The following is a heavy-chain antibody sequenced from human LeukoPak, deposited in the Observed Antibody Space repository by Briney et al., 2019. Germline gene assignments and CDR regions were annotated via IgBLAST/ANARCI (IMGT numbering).Heavy chain of an antibody. CDR2: ISYSGST. CDR1: GGSISSYY. J-gene: IGHJ4*02. D-gene: IGHD1-26*01. Sequence: SETLSLTYSVSGGSISSYYWSWIRQPPGKGLEWIGYISYSGSTNFNPSLKSRVTISVDTSKNQFSLKLSSVTAADTAVFYCARRIGGSAEIDYWGQGTLVTVSS. V-gene: IGHV4-59*08. CDR3: ARRIGGSAEIDY.